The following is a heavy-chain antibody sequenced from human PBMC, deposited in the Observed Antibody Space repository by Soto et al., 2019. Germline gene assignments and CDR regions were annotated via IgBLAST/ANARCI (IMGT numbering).Heavy chain of an antibody. D-gene: IGHD3-10*01. CDR1: GYTFTSYA. V-gene: IGHV1-3*01. CDR3: ARARLLWFGEFFDY. J-gene: IGHJ4*02. Sequence: ASVKVSCKASGYTFTSYAMHWVRQAPGQRLEWMGWINAGNGNTKYSQKFQGRVTITRDTSASTAYMELSSLRSEDTAVYYCARARLLWFGEFFDYWGQGTLVTVSS. CDR2: INAGNGNT.